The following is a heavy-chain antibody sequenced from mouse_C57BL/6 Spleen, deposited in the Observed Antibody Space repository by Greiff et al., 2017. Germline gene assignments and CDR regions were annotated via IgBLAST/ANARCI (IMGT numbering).Heavy chain of an antibody. J-gene: IGHJ2*01. D-gene: IGHD1-1*01. CDR1: GYTFTSSW. CDR2: IYPGNSDT. Sequence: EVQLQQSGTVLARPGASVKMSCKTSGYTFTSSWMNWVKQRPGQGLEWIGAIYPGNSDTSYNQKFKGKAKLTAVTSASTAYMELSSLTNEDSAVYYCTRSTTVVAPSFGYWGQGTTLTVSS. CDR3: TRSTTVVAPSFGY. V-gene: IGHV1-5*01.